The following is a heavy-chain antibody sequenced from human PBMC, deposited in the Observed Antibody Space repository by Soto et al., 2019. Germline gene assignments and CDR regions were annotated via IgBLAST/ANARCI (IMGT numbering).Heavy chain of an antibody. CDR1: GGSVSSGSYY. J-gene: IGHJ1*01. D-gene: IGHD6-13*01. Sequence: PAETLSLTCTVSGGSVSSGSYYWSWIRQPPGKGLEWIGYIYYSGSTNYNPSLKSRVTISVDTSKNQFSLKLSSVTAADTAVYYCASYPRGSNTEYFQHWGQGTLVTVS. V-gene: IGHV4-61*01. CDR3: ASYPRGSNTEYFQH. CDR2: IYYSGST.